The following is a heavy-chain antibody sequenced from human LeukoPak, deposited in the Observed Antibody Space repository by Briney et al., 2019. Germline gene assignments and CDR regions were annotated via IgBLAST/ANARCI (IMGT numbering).Heavy chain of an antibody. CDR1: GYTFTNYG. CDR2: ISAYNGNT. CDR3: ARSYDTRDYYYYGMDV. Sequence: ASVKVSCKASGYTFTNYGISWVRQAPGQGLEWMGWISAYNGNTNYAQKLQGRVTVTTDTSTSTAYMELRSLRSDDTAVYYCARSYDTRDYYYYGMDVWGQGTTVTVSS. J-gene: IGHJ6*02. D-gene: IGHD3-9*01. V-gene: IGHV1-18*01.